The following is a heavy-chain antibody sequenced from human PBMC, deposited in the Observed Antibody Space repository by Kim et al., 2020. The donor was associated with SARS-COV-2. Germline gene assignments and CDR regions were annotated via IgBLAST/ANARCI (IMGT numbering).Heavy chain of an antibody. D-gene: IGHD3-10*01. CDR1: GITFSDYY. CDR3: ASDSAFGSGGFRNYFG. V-gene: IGHV3-11*01. J-gene: IGHJ4*01. CDR2: IRIRGSDI. Sequence: GGSLRLSCAASGITFSDYYVRWIRQAPGKGLEWVSYIRIRGSDINYVDSVRGRFTISRDNAKNSLYLQMTSLRAEDTAVYYCASDSAFGSGGFRNYFG.